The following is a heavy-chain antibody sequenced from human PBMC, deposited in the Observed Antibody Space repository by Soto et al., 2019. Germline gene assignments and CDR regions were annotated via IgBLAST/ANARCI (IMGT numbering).Heavy chain of an antibody. CDR1: VGTFSGYA. CDR2: IIPIFGTA. V-gene: IGHV1-69*13. CDR3: ARASYSSRWSEYYYYYYGMDV. J-gene: IGHJ6*02. D-gene: IGHD6-13*01. Sequence: SVKVSCKSSVGTFSGYAISCVRQAPGQGLEWMGGIIPIFGTANYAQKFQGRVTITADESTSTAYMELRSLRYEDTAVYYCARASYSSRWSEYYYYYYGMDVWGQGTKGIVPS.